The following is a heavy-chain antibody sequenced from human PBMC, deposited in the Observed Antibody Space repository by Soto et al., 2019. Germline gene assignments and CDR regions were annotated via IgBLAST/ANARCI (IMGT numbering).Heavy chain of an antibody. V-gene: IGHV3-11*01. J-gene: IGHJ4*02. CDR1: GFTFSDYY. Sequence: GGSLRLSCAASGFTFSDYYMSWIRQAPGKGLEWVSYISSSGSTIYYADSVKGRFTISRDNAKNSLYLQMNSLRAEDTAVYYCARDRGYSGYAKDGASPDDYWGQGTLVTVSS. CDR3: ARDRGYSGYAKDGASPDDY. CDR2: ISSSGSTI. D-gene: IGHD5-12*01.